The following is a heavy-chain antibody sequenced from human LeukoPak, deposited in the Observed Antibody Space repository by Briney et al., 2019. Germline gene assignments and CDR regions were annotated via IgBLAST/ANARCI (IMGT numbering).Heavy chain of an antibody. CDR2: IYSSGHT. CDR1: GGSISNYY. V-gene: IGHV4-59*08. D-gene: IGHD6-13*01. CDR3: ARHFSGAAAPLPFDY. J-gene: IGHJ4*02. Sequence: KTSGTLSLTCTVSGGSISNYYWSWIRQPPGKGLGWIGYIYSSGHTNYNPSLKSRVTISVDTSKNQFSLNLTSVTAADTAVYYCARHFSGAAAPLPFDYWGQGTLVTVSS.